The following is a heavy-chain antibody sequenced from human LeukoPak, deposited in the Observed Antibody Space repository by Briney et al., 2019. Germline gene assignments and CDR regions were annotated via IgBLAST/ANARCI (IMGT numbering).Heavy chain of an antibody. CDR3: ARCTKYCSSTTWFDP. V-gene: IGHV5-51*01. CDR1: GYSFTSYW. J-gene: IGHJ5*02. D-gene: IGHD2/OR15-2a*01. CDR2: IYPGDSDT. Sequence: GESLKISCKGSGYSFTSYWIGWVRQMPGKGLEWMGIIYPGDSDTRYSPSFQGQVTISADKSISTAYLPWSSLKASDAAMYYCARCTKYCSSTTWFDPWGQGTLVTVSS.